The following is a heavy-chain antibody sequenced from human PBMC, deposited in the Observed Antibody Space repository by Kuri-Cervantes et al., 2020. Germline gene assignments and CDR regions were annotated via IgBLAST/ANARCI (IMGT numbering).Heavy chain of an antibody. CDR3: AKDYDSSGYYYFDY. V-gene: IGHV3-9*01. J-gene: IGHJ4*02. CDR1: GFTFDDYA. D-gene: IGHD3-22*01. CDR2: ISWNSGSI. Sequence: LSLTCAASGFTFDDYAMHWVRQAPGKVLEWVSGISWNSGSIGYADSVKGRFTISRDNAKNSLYLQMNSLIAEDTALYYCAKDYDSSGYYYFDYWGQGTLVTVSS.